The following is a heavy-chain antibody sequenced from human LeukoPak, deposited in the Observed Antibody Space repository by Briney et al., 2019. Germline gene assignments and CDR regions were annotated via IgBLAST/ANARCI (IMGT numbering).Heavy chain of an antibody. V-gene: IGHV1-18*01. J-gene: IGHJ6*02. D-gene: IGHD3-9*01. CDR3: ARVVVRYFDWSPIAGMDV. Sequence: WMXXISAYNGKTNYAQKLQGRVTMTTDTSTSTAYMELRRMRSDDSVVYYCARVVVRYFDWSPIAGMDVWGQGTTVTASS. CDR2: ISAYNGKT.